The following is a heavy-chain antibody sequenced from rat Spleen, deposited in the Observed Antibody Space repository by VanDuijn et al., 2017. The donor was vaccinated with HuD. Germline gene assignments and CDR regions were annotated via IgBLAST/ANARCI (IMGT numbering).Heavy chain of an antibody. D-gene: IGHD1-12*02. CDR3: AAHDYDGGYYYRWFAY. CDR1: GFTFSNYA. V-gene: IGHV5-25*01. Sequence: EVHLVESGGGLVQPGRSLKLSCAASGFTFSNYAMAWVRQTPTKGLEWVASISTGGGNTYYPDSVKGRFTISRDNAKSTLYLQMNSLRSEDTATYYCAAHDYDGGYYYRWFAYWGQGTLVTVSS. J-gene: IGHJ3*01. CDR2: ISTGGGNT.